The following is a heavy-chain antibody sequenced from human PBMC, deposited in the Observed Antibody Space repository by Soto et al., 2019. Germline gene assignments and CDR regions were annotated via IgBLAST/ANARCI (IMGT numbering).Heavy chain of an antibody. J-gene: IGHJ6*02. Sequence: QVQLVQSGAEVKKPGASVKVSCKASGYTFTSYGISWVRQAPGQGLEWMGWISAYNGNTNYAQKLQGRVNMTTDTSPSTAYMELRSLRSDDTAVYYCARDSRSCYGDGDYYGCGMDVWGQGTKVTVSS. CDR3: ARDSRSCYGDGDYYGCGMDV. CDR1: GYTFTSYG. D-gene: IGHD6-13*01. V-gene: IGHV1-18*01. CDR2: ISAYNGNT.